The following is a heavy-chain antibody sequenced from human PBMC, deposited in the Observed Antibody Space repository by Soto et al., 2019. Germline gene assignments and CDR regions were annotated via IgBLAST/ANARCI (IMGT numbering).Heavy chain of an antibody. CDR1: EYSFPIYW. J-gene: IGHJ4*02. CDR2: IDPSDSFG. Sequence: PGESLKISCQAFEYSFPIYWISWVRQMPGAGLEWMGRIDPSDSFGTYSPSFQGHVTISVDKSTRSVYLQWRSLKASDTATYYCARHQSGSGNSNFDFWGQGTPVTAPQ. D-gene: IGHD3-10*01. CDR3: ARHQSGSGNSNFDF. V-gene: IGHV5-10-1*01.